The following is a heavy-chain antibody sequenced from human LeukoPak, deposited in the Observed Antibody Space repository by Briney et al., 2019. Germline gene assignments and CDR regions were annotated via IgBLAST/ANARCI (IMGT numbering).Heavy chain of an antibody. V-gene: IGHV4-34*01. CDR3: ARNNYDYVWGSYRYPYYFDY. D-gene: IGHD3-16*02. J-gene: IGHJ4*02. CDR1: GGSFSGYY. Sequence: SETLSLTCAVYGGSFSGYYWSWIRQPPGKGLEWIGEINHSGSTNYNPSLKSRVTISVDTSKNQFSLKLSSVAAADTAVYYCARNNYDYVWGSYRYPYYFDYWGQGTLVTVSS. CDR2: INHSGST.